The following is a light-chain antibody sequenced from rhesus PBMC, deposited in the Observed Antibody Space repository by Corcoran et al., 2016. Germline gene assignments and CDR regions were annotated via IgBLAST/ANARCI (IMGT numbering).Light chain of an antibody. CDR1: QGISSY. V-gene: IGKV1-28*01. Sequence: DIQMTQSPSSLSASVGDTVTITFRESQGISSYLNWFQTKPEKALKLRIYDASSLESGVQSRFSGSGSVTEFTLTISILQPEDFAAYYSLQHNSYPFTFGPGTKLDIK. J-gene: IGKJ3*01. CDR2: DAS. CDR3: LQHNSYPFT.